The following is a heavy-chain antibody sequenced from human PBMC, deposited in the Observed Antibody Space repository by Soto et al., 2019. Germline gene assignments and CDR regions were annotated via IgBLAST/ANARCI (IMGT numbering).Heavy chain of an antibody. CDR2: IYDGGRT. D-gene: IGHD7-27*01. Sequence: QVQLQESGPGLVKPSQTLSLTCTVSGGSISTVDYWCSSIRQSPDMGLEWIGHIYDGGRTYNNPSLESRVTMSVDTSKSQLSLTLSSVSAADTAVYYCARGPSGDKVDSWGQGTLVTVSS. J-gene: IGHJ4*02. V-gene: IGHV4-30-4*01. CDR3: ARGPSGDKVDS. CDR1: GGSISTVDYW.